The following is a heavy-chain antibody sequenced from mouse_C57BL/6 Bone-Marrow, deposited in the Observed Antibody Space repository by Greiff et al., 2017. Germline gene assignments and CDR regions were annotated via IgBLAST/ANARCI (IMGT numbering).Heavy chain of an antibody. CDR1: GYSITSGYY. CDR3: ARETGYLYYFDY. CDR2: ISYDGSN. V-gene: IGHV3-6*01. Sequence: LLESGPGLVKPSQSLSLTCSVTGYSITSGYYWNWIRQFPGNKLEWMGYISYDGSNNYNPSLKNRISITRDTSKNQFFLKLNSVTTEDTATYYCARETGYLYYFDYWGQGTTLTVSS. J-gene: IGHJ2*01. D-gene: IGHD2-2*01.